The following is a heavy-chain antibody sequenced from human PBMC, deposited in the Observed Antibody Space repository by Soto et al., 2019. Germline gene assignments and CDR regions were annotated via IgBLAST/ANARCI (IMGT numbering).Heavy chain of an antibody. V-gene: IGHV4-39*01. Sequence: SETLSLTCAVSGGSISSSSYYWGWIRQPPGKGLEWIGNIYYTGSTYYNPSLKSRVSISVDTSKNQFSLKLSSVTAADTAVYYCARRRDYGDYFDFWGQGTLVTVS. CDR3: ARRRDYGDYFDF. CDR2: IYYTGST. J-gene: IGHJ4*02. D-gene: IGHD4-17*01. CDR1: GGSISSSSYY.